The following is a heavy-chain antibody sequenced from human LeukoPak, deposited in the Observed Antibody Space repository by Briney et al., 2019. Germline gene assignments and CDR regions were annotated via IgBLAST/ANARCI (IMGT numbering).Heavy chain of an antibody. CDR3: ARGLMGGYPHFDY. J-gene: IGHJ4*02. Sequence: GGSLRLSCAASGFDFSSYGMHWVRQAPGKGLEWVAYIHYDSTTEDYADSVQGRFTISRDNSKNTLFLQMHNLRVEDMAVLYCARGLMGGYPHFDYWGQGTLVTVSS. V-gene: IGHV3-30*02. D-gene: IGHD2-8*01. CDR2: IHYDSTTE. CDR1: GFDFSSYG.